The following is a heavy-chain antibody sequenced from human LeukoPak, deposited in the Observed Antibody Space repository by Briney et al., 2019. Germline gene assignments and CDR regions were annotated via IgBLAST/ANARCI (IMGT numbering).Heavy chain of an antibody. CDR3: AKVGVAGLGYFYYMDV. CDR1: GFPFNAYN. CDR2: IRNDETEI. J-gene: IGHJ6*03. D-gene: IGHD3-3*01. Sequence: GGSLRLSCAAPGFPFNAYNIHWIRQAPGRGLEWVSFIRNDETEIHYADFAKGRFTISRDNSKNTLYLQMNSLRPEDTAVYYCAKVGVAGLGYFYYMDVWGKGTTVTVSS. V-gene: IGHV3-30*02.